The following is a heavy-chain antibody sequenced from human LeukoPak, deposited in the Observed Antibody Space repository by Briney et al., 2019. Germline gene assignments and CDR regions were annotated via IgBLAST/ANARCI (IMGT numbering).Heavy chain of an antibody. Sequence: SSETLSLTCAVYGGSFSGYYWSWIRQPPGKGLEWIGEINHSGSTNYNPSLKSRVTISVDTSKNQFSLKLSSVTAADTAVYYCARDKGGQQLREFDYWGQGTLVTVSS. V-gene: IGHV4-34*01. CDR1: GGSFSGYY. CDR3: ARDKGGQQLREFDY. D-gene: IGHD6-13*01. CDR2: INHSGST. J-gene: IGHJ4*02.